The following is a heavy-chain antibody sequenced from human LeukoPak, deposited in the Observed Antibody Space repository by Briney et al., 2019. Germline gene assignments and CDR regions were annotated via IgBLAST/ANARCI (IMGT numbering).Heavy chain of an antibody. J-gene: IGHJ6*03. CDR1: GGSISSYY. Sequence: SETLSLTCTVSGGSISSYYWSWIRQPPGKGLGWIGYIYYSGSTNYNPSLKSRVTISVDTSKNQFSLKLSSVTAADTAVYYCARTTEGGYTYNYFYYYYMDVWGKGTTVTISS. V-gene: IGHV4-59*01. D-gene: IGHD5-18*01. CDR3: ARTTEGGYTYNYFYYYYMDV. CDR2: IYYSGST.